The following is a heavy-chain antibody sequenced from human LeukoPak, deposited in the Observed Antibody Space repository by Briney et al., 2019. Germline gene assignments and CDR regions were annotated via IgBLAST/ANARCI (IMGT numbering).Heavy chain of an antibody. CDR3: TTDFRSSYYDSSGYPAPYYYYGMDV. CDR2: IKSKTDGGTT. J-gene: IGHJ6*02. V-gene: IGHV3-15*01. D-gene: IGHD3-22*01. Sequence: GGSLRLSCAASGFTFSTYAMSWVRQAPGKGLEWVGRIKSKTDGGTTDYAAPVKGRFTISRDDSKNTLYLQMNSLKTEDTAVYYCTTDFRSSYYDSSGYPAPYYYYGMDVWGQGTTVTVSS. CDR1: GFTFSTYA.